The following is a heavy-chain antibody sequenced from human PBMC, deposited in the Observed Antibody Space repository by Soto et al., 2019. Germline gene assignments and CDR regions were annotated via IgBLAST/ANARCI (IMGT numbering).Heavy chain of an antibody. Sequence: QVQLVQSGAEVKKPGASVKVSCKASGYTFTSYAMHWVRQAPGQRLEWMGWINAGNGNTKYSPKFQGRATITRDTSASTAYMELSSLRSENTAVYYCARAGSLYWYFDLCGRGTLVTVSS. CDR3: ARAGSLYWYFDL. CDR2: INAGNGNT. V-gene: IGHV1-3*01. CDR1: GYTFTSYA. J-gene: IGHJ2*01. D-gene: IGHD1-26*01.